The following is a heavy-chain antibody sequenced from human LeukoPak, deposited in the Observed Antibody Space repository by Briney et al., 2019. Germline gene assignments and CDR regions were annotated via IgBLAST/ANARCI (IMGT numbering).Heavy chain of an antibody. D-gene: IGHD3-10*01. CDR3: AKDRRAGSYDY. CDR1: GFTFSRYG. V-gene: IGHV3-23*01. Sequence: PGGSLRLSCAASGFTFSRYGMSWVRQAPGKGLEWVSTITGSGGSTYYADSVKGRFTISRDNSKNTLYLQMNSLRAEDTAVYYCAKDRRAGSYDYWGRGTLVTVSS. J-gene: IGHJ4*02. CDR2: ITGSGGST.